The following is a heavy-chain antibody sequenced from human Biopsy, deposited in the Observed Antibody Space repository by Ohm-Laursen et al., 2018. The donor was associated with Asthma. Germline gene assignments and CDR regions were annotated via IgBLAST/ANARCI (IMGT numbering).Heavy chain of an antibody. V-gene: IGHV4-39*01. CDR2: MYYGETT. CDR1: GVSTRSYY. J-gene: IGHJ4*02. D-gene: IGHD2-2*01. CDR3: ARHDHRWDTYADF. Sequence: SETLSLTCTVSGVSTRSYYWTWIRQPPGKGLEWIGSMYYGETTYYSPSLKSRVTISVDTSKNQFSLILSSVTAADTAVYYCARHDHRWDTYADFWGQGTLVTVSS.